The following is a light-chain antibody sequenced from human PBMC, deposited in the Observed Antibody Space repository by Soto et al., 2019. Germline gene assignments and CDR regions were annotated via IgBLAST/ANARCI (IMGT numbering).Light chain of an antibody. CDR2: DVS. Sequence: QSALPQPASVSGSPAQSITISCTGTSSDVGGYNYVSWYQQHPGEAPKLIIYDVSYRPSGVSNRFSGSKSGNTASLTISGLQAEDEDDYFCNSYSSSSPYVFGTGTKVPVL. J-gene: IGLJ1*01. CDR1: SSDVGGYNY. V-gene: IGLV2-14*01. CDR3: NSYSSSSPYV.